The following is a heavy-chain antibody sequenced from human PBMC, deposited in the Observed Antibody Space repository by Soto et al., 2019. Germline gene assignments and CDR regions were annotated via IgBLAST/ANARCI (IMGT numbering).Heavy chain of an antibody. CDR3: AHYVSTSPAGWFDP. J-gene: IGHJ5*02. CDR2: IYWDDDK. CDR1: GLSLSTSGEA. D-gene: IGHD3-10*02. V-gene: IGHV2-5*02. Sequence: QITLKESGPTLVKPTQTLTLTCTFSGLSLSTSGEAVGWIRQPPGKALERLALIYWDDDKRYNPTLKTRLTITKYTSKNQVVLTLTNMDPGDTATYYCAHYVSTSPAGWFDPWGQGILVTVSS.